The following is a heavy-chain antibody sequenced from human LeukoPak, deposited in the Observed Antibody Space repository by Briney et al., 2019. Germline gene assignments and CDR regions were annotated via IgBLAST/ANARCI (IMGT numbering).Heavy chain of an antibody. CDR1: GYTFSSYS. D-gene: IGHD3-16*01. CDR3: ARVRTRPGEGAFDI. J-gene: IGHJ3*02. V-gene: IGHV3-21*01. CDR2: ISSSSSYI. Sequence: PGGSLRLSCAASGYTFSSYSMNWVRQAPGKGLEWVSSISSSSSYIYYADSVKGRFTISRDNAKNSLYLQMNSLRAEDTAVYYCARVRTRPGEGAFDIWGQGTMVTVSS.